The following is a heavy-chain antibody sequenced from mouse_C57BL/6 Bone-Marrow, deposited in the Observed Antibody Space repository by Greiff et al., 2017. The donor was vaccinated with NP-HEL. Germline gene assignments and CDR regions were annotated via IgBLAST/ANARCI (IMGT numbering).Heavy chain of an antibody. J-gene: IGHJ2*01. V-gene: IGHV1-15*01. Sequence: QVQLQQSGAELVRPGASVTLSCKASGYTFTDYEMHWVKQTPVHGLEWIGAIDPETGGTAYNQKFKGKAILTADKSSSTAYMELRSLTSEDSAVYYCTRASYDYDGYYFDYWGQGTTLTVSS. CDR2: IDPETGGT. CDR1: GYTFTDYE. D-gene: IGHD2-4*01. CDR3: TRASYDYDGYYFDY.